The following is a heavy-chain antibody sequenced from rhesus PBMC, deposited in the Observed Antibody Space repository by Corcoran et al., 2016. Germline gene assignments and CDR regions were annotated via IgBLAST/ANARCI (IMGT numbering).Heavy chain of an antibody. CDR3: ATGIGFSYCNF. D-gene: IGHD5-36*01. Sequence: QVRLQESGPGLVKPSETLSLTCDVSGASVNAFWWTWIRQVPGKGLEWIGEITGNTGGSSSSTTLNRRVTISRDASRSQFSLTLRSVTAADTAVYDCATGIGFSYCNFWGQGVQVTVSS. V-gene: IGHV4-80*01. CDR2: ITGNTGGS. J-gene: IGHJ4*01. CDR1: GASVNAFW.